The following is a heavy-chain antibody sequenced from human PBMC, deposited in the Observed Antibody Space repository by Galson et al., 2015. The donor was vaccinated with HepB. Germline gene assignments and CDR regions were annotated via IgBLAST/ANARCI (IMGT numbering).Heavy chain of an antibody. V-gene: IGHV4-34*01. CDR1: GGSFSGYY. CDR2: INHSGST. CDR3: ARGRRGSSGTFFNWFDP. J-gene: IGHJ5*02. D-gene: IGHD3-22*01. Sequence: SETLSLTCAVYGGSFSGYYWSWIRQPPGKGLEWIGEINHSGSTNYNPSLKSRVTISVDTSKNQFSLKLSSVTAADTAVYYCARGRRGSSGTFFNWFDPWGQGTLVTVSS.